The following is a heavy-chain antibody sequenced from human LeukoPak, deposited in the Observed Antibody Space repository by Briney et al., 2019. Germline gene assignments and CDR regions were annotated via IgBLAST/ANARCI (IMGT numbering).Heavy chain of an antibody. D-gene: IGHD2-2*01. Sequence: GGSLRLSCAASGFTFSIYGMHWGCQAPGEGLERVVVISYEGSNKYYADSVKGLFTISRDNPKNTLYLQMNSLRAEDTAVYYCAKEHPRRSSTTGRDYYYGMDVWGQGTTVTVSS. J-gene: IGHJ6*02. CDR3: AKEHPRRSSTTGRDYYYGMDV. CDR1: GFTFSIYG. V-gene: IGHV3-30*18. CDR2: ISYEGSNK.